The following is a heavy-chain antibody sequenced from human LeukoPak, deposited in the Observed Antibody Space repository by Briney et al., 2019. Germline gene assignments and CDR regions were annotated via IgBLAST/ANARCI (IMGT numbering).Heavy chain of an antibody. CDR2: ISYDGSNK. CDR3: ARADY. CDR1: GFTFSSYG. V-gene: IGHV3-30*03. Sequence: GGSLRLSCAASGFTFSSYGMHWVRQAPGKGLEWVAVISYDGSNKYYADSVKGRFTISRDNSKNTLYLQMNSLRAEDTAVYYCARADYWGQGTLVTVSS. J-gene: IGHJ4*02.